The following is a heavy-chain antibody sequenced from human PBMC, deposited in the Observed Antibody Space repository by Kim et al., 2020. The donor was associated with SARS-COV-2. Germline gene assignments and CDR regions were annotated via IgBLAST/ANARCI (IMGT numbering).Heavy chain of an antibody. CDR2: ISYDGSNK. V-gene: IGHV3-30*18. Sequence: GGSLRLSCAASGFTFSSYGMHWVRQAPGKGLEWVAVISYDGSNKYYADSVKGRFTISRDNSKNTLYLQMNSLRAEDTAVYYCAKARYIVVVPAAIHYWG. CDR3: AKARYIVVVPAAIHY. CDR1: GFTFSSYG. D-gene: IGHD2-2*01. J-gene: IGHJ4*01.